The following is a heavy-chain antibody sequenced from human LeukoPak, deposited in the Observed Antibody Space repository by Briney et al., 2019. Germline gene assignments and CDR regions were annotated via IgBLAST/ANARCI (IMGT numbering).Heavy chain of an antibody. Sequence: GGSLRLSCAASGFTFSAYGMHWVRQAPGKGLEWVAFIRYDGSNKYYADSVKGRFTISRDNSKNTLYLQMNSLRAEDTAVYYCAKDLLDIVVVPAANQDKNNMDVWGKGTTVTISS. D-gene: IGHD2-2*03. CDR2: IRYDGSNK. CDR3: AKDLLDIVVVPAANQDKNNMDV. V-gene: IGHV3-30*02. J-gene: IGHJ6*03. CDR1: GFTFSAYG.